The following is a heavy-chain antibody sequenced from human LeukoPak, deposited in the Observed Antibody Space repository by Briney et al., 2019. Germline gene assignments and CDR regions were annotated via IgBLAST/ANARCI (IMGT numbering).Heavy chain of an antibody. D-gene: IGHD2-2*01. CDR3: ARGPYGTSWTGLAYWYFDL. V-gene: IGHV4-39*07. J-gene: IGHJ2*01. CDR2: IYYSGST. Sequence: SETLSLTCTVSGGPISSSSYYWGWIRQPPGKGLEWIGSIYYSGSTYYNPSLKSRVTISVDTSKNQFSLKLSSVTAADTAVYYCARGPYGTSWTGLAYWYFDLWGRGTLVTVSS. CDR1: GGPISSSSYY.